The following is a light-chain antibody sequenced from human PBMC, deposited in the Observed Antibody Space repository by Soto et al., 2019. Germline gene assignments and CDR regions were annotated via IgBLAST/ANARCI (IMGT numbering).Light chain of an antibody. CDR3: QSYDSRLSGSV. J-gene: IGLJ2*01. CDR2: GNS. CDR1: SSNIGAGYD. V-gene: IGLV1-40*01. Sequence: QSVLTQPPSVSGAPGQRVTISCTGSSSNIGAGYDVHWYRQLPGTAPKLLIYGNSNRPSGVPDRFSGSKSGTSASLAITGLQADDEADYYCQSYDSRLSGSVFGGGTKLTVL.